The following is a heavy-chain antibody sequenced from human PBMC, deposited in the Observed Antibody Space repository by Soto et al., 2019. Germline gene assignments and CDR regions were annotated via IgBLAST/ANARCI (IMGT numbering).Heavy chain of an antibody. D-gene: IGHD6-6*01. CDR3: ARLLRGLAARPCFDY. J-gene: IGHJ4*02. CDR1: GFTFSSYE. V-gene: IGHV3-48*03. CDR2: ISSSGSTI. Sequence: GGSLRLSCAASGFTFSSYEMNWVRQAPGKGLEWVSYISSSGSTIYYADSVKGRFTISRDNAKNSLYLQMNSLRAEDTAVYYCARLLRGLAARPCFDYWGQGTLVTVSS.